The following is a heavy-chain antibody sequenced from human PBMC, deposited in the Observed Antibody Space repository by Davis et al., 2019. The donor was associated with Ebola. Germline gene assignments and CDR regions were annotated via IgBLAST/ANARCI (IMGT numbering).Heavy chain of an antibody. Sequence: GGSLRLSCAVSGFTFSDYYMSWIRQAPGKGLEWVSYISSSGSTIYYADSVKGRFTISRDNAKNSLYLQMNSLRAEDTAVYYCARDPHFVLRSIGYYGMDVWGQGTTVTVSS. J-gene: IGHJ6*02. CDR3: ARDPHFVLRSIGYYGMDV. CDR1: GFTFSDYY. CDR2: ISSSGSTI. D-gene: IGHD3-3*01. V-gene: IGHV3-11*01.